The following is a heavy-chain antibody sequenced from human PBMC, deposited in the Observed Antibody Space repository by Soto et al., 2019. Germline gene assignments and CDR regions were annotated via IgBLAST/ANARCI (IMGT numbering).Heavy chain of an antibody. J-gene: IGHJ4*02. CDR1: GGSISSGGYY. CDR3: ARGAIVLMVYAKGCYFDY. Sequence: QVQLQESGPGLVKPSQTLSLTCTVSGGSISSGGYYWSWIRQHPGKGLEWIGYIYYSGSTYYNPSLKSRVTIPVDTSKNQFSLKLSSVTAADTAVYYCARGAIVLMVYAKGCYFDYWGQGTLVTVSS. D-gene: IGHD2-8*01. V-gene: IGHV4-31*03. CDR2: IYYSGST.